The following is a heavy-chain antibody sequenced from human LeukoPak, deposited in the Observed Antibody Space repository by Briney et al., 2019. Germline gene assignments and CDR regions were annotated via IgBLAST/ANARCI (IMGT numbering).Heavy chain of an antibody. D-gene: IGHD1-14*01. Sequence: GGSLRLSCAASGFTFSTYWMHWVRQVPGKGLEWVSAISPIGSRTYYADSVKGRFTISRDNSKNTLYLQMNSLRAGDTAIYYCAKASTVLKPIDSWGQGTLVTVSS. V-gene: IGHV3-23*01. J-gene: IGHJ4*02. CDR3: AKASTVLKPIDS. CDR1: GFTFSTYW. CDR2: ISPIGSRT.